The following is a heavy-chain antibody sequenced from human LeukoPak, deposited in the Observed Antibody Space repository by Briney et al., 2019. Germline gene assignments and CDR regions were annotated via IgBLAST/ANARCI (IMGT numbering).Heavy chain of an antibody. J-gene: IGHJ4*02. V-gene: IGHV3-23*01. D-gene: IGHD5/OR15-5a*01. CDR3: AKGVSQPYFYFDY. CDR1: GFTFSNEW. Sequence: GGSLRLSCAASGFTFSNEWMGWVRQAPGKGLEWVSGIIGSGSTTFYADSVKGRFTISRDNSRNTLYLQMNSVRAGDTAIYYCAKGVSQPYFYFDYWGQGTLVTVSS. CDR2: IIGSGSTT.